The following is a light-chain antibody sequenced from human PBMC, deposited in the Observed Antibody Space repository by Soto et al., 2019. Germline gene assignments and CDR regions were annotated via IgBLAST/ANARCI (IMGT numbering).Light chain of an antibody. Sequence: DIPMTQSPSTLSASVGDRVTITCRASQSISIWLAWYQQKPGKAPKILIYKASRLESGVPSRFSVSGSGTEFTLTISSLQPDDFATYYCQQYSTYTPRTFGQGTKVEIK. CDR3: QQYSTYTPRT. V-gene: IGKV1-5*03. CDR2: KAS. CDR1: QSISIW. J-gene: IGKJ1*01.